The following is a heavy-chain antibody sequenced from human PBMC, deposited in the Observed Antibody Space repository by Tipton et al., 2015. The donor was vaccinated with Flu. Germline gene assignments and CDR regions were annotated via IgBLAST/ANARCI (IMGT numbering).Heavy chain of an antibody. Sequence: LRLSCTVSGDSIRSDYYWGWIRQPPGKGLEWIGTIYHSGSTYFNPSLKSRVTISLDTSKNQFSLKLSSVTAADTAVYYCARHPTYYSDSSGAFDIWGPGTMVTVSS. V-gene: IGHV4-38-2*02. J-gene: IGHJ3*02. CDR2: IYHSGST. D-gene: IGHD3-22*01. CDR1: GDSIRSDYY. CDR3: ARHPTYYSDSSGAFDI.